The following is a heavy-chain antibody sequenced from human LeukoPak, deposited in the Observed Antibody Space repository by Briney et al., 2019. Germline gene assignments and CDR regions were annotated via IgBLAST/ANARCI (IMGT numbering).Heavy chain of an antibody. D-gene: IGHD1-7*01. CDR2: IYHSGST. CDR3: ARDNRRNTWNYVGGKTKNWFDP. Sequence: PSETLSPTCAASGGSISSSNWWSWVRQPPGKGLEWIGEIYHSGSTNYNPSLKSRVTISVDKSKNQFSLKLSSVTAADTAVYYCARDNRRNTWNYVGGKTKNWFDPWGQGTLVTVSS. V-gene: IGHV4-4*02. J-gene: IGHJ5*02. CDR1: GGSISSSNW.